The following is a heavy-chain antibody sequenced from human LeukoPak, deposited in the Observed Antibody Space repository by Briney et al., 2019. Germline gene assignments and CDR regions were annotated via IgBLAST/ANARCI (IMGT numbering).Heavy chain of an antibody. CDR3: ARDKSLANWLDS. J-gene: IGHJ5*01. D-gene: IGHD3-16*01. CDR2: IIPIFGTA. Sequence: ASVTVSCKSSGGTFSIYAISWVRQAPGQGLEWMGGIIPIFGTANYAQKFQGRVTMTSDTSASTVYMDLSSLRSEDTAIYYCARDKSLANWLDSWGQGTLVTVSS. CDR1: GGTFSIYA. V-gene: IGHV1-69*05.